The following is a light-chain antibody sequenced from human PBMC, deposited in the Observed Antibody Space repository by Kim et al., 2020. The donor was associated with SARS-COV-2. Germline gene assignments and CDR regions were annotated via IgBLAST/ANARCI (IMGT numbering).Light chain of an antibody. CDR2: DVD. CDR1: STDIDAYNF. V-gene: IGLV2-14*03. Sequence: QSVLTQPASVSGSPGQSITISCTGGSTDIDAYNFVSWYQQHPGKAPKLMVYDVDQRPSGVPYRFSGFKSGNTASLIISGLQVEDEADYFCCSYRSDTTWVFGGGTQLTVL. J-gene: IGLJ3*02. CDR3: CSYRSDTTWV.